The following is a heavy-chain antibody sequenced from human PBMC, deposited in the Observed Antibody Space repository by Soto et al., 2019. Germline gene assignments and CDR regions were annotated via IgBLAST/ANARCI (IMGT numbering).Heavy chain of an antibody. CDR2: ISENGDRQ. D-gene: IGHD4-17*01. CDR3: ARRLATTVSALGY. V-gene: IGHV3-30-3*01. J-gene: IGHJ4*02. Sequence: QVQLVQSGGGVVQAGNSLRLSCTASGLTFTSSSFHWVRQAPGKGLEWVAVISENGDRQYSTESVRGRFLISRDSSKNTVYLQMNSLRPKDTGVYFCARRLATTVSALGYWGQGALVTVSS. CDR1: GLTFTSSS.